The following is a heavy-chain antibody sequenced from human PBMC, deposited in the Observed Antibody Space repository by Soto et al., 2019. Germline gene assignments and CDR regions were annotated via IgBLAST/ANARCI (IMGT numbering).Heavy chain of an antibody. Sequence: ASVKVSCKASGGTFSSYTSSWVRQAPGQGLEWMGRIIPILGIANYAQKFQGRVTITADKSTSTAYMELSSLRSEDTAVYYCAREKDSSGYLDYWGQGTLVTVSS. CDR3: AREKDSSGYLDY. D-gene: IGHD3-22*01. V-gene: IGHV1-69*04. CDR1: GGTFSSYT. CDR2: IIPILGIA. J-gene: IGHJ4*02.